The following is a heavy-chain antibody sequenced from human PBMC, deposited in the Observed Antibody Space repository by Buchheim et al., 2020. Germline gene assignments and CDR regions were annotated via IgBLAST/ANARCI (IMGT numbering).Heavy chain of an antibody. CDR3: ARQAVPQQPSHFDY. V-gene: IGHV4-31*03. CDR1: GDSISSGGYY. CDR2: IYPSGST. D-gene: IGHD6-13*01. Sequence: QVQLQESGPGLVKPSQTLSLTCRVSGDSISSGGYYWSWVRQLPGKGLEWIGYIYPSGSTSYNPSLASRVTISVDTSPNHLSLKVTSVTAADTAMYYCARQAVPQQPSHFDYWGQGTL. J-gene: IGHJ4*02.